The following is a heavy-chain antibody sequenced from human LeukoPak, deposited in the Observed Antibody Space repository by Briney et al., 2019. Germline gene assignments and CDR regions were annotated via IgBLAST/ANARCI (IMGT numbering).Heavy chain of an antibody. CDR1: GGTFSSYA. CDR3: ARDLGYYDSSLYYMDV. V-gene: IGHV1-69*05. D-gene: IGHD3-22*01. J-gene: IGHJ6*03. CDR2: IIPIFGTA. Sequence: GASVKVSCKASGGTFSSYAISRVRQAPGQGLEWMGGIIPIFGTANYAQKSQGRVTITTDESTSTAYMELSSLRSEDTAVYYCARDLGYYDSSLYYMDVWGKGTTVTVSS.